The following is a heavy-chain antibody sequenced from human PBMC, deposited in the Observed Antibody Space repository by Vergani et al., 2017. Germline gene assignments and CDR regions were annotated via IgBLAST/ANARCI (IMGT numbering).Heavy chain of an antibody. D-gene: IGHD6-13*01. Sequence: EVQLVESGGGLVKPGGSLRLSCAASGFTFSSYSMNWVRQAPGKGLEWVSSISSSSSYIYYADSVKGRFTISRDNAKNSLYLQMNSLRAEDTAVYYCARDLGGAAAGLGGMDVWGQGTTVTVSS. CDR2: ISSSSSYI. CDR1: GFTFSSYS. CDR3: ARDLGGAAAGLGGMDV. V-gene: IGHV3-21*01. J-gene: IGHJ6*02.